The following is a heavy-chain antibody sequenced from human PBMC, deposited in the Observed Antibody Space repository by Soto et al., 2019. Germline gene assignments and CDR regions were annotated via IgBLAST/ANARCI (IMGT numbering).Heavy chain of an antibody. J-gene: IGHJ4*02. CDR2: IYYSGST. Sequence: QLQLQESGPGLVKPSETLSLTCTVSGGSISRSTYYWGWIRQPPGKGLEWIGSIYYSGSTYYNPSLKSRVTISVDTSKNQFSLKLSSVTAADSAVYYCARSTLYYDNRYWGQGTLVTVSS. CDR1: GGSISRSTYY. CDR3: ARSTLYYDNRY. V-gene: IGHV4-39*01. D-gene: IGHD3-22*01.